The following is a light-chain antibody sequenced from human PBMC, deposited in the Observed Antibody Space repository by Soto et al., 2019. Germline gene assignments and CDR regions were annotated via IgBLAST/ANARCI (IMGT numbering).Light chain of an antibody. CDR2: AAS. V-gene: IGKV1-17*01. Sequence: DFQMTQFPSSLSASVGDRVTITCRASQGIRNDLAWYQQKPGKAPKRLIYAASSLQSGVPSRFSGSGSGPEFTLAISSLQPEDFATFYCLQHSTYPLTFGQGTKVEIK. J-gene: IGKJ1*01. CDR1: QGIRND. CDR3: LQHSTYPLT.